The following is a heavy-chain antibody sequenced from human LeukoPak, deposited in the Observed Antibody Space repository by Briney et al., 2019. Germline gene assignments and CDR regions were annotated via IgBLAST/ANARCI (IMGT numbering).Heavy chain of an antibody. CDR3: ARQPSGNYGKSGYYPYYVDY. J-gene: IGHJ4*02. CDR2: VFYNGDT. Sequence: SETLSLTCLVSGGSSYNYYWTWVRQPPGKGLEWVGNVFYNGDTKYGPSLKSRLTISLDTSRSQFSLRLTSVTAADTAVYYCARQPSGNYGKSGYYPYYVDYWGQGTLVTVSS. V-gene: IGHV4-59*08. D-gene: IGHD3-22*01. CDR1: GGSSYNYY.